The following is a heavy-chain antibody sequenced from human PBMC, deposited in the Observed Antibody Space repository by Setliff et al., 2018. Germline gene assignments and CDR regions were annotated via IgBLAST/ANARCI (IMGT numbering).Heavy chain of an antibody. CDR1: GGSISSYS. J-gene: IGHJ6*03. V-gene: IGHV4-59*04. CDR3: ARHVGSRGRGYNYYYYYMDV. CDR2: TYYNGDA. D-gene: IGHD3-10*01. Sequence: SETLSLTCSVSGGSISSYSWGWIRQPPGKGLEWIGSTYYNGDAYYNPSLKSRVTMSVDTSRNQFSLKLSSVTAADTAVYYCARHVGSRGRGYNYYYYYMDVWGKGTTVTVSS.